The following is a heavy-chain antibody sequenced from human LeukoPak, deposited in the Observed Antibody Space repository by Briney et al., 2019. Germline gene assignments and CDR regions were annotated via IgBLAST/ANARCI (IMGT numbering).Heavy chain of an antibody. CDR1: GFTFDDYA. CDR3: ARDQCYYYGMDV. D-gene: IGHD6-19*01. CDR2: ISWNSGSI. Sequence: GRSLRLSCAASGFTFDDYAMHWVRQAPGKGLEWVSGISWNSGSIGYADSVKGRFTISRDNSKNTLYLQMNSLRAEDTAVYYCARDQCYYYGMDVWGQGTTVTVSS. J-gene: IGHJ6*02. V-gene: IGHV3-9*01.